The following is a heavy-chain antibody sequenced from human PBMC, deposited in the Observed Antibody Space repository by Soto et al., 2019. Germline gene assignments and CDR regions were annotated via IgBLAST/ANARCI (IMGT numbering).Heavy chain of an antibody. J-gene: IGHJ6*03. CDR2: IYNRGST. CDR3: ALGTIFGVVGICMAV. V-gene: IGHV4-59*12. Sequence: QVQLQESGPGLVKPSETLSHTCTVSGGSITSYYWSWIRQPPGKGLEWIGNIYNRGSTNYNSSLKSRVIISIDTSKNQFSLKLNSVTAADTAVYYCALGTIFGVVGICMAVWGKGTTVTVSS. D-gene: IGHD3-3*01. CDR1: GGSITSYY.